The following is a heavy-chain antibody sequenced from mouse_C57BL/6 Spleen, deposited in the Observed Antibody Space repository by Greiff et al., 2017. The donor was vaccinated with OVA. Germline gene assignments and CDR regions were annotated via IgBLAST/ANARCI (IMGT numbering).Heavy chain of an antibody. CDR1: GFSFNTYA. CDR2: IRSKSNNYAT. D-gene: IGHD2-3*01. J-gene: IGHJ3*01. Sequence: EVKLMESGGGLVQPKGSLKLSCAASGFSFNTYAMNWVRQAPGKGLEWVARIRSKSNNYATYYADSVKDRFTISRDDSESMLYLQMNNLKTEDTAMYYCVRQGDDGYYFAYWGQGTLVTVSA. CDR3: VRQGDDGYYFAY. V-gene: IGHV10-1*01.